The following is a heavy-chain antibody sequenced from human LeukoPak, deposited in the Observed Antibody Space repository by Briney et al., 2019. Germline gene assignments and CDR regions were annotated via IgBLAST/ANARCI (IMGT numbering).Heavy chain of an antibody. D-gene: IGHD3-22*01. Sequence: GSLSLSCAASGFPFISYEMNWVRQAPGKGLEWVSYIISSGSTIYYADSGKGRFTISRDNAKNSLYLQMNSLRAEDAAVYYCVRDFHVRLYDTGGYSYWGQGTLVTVSS. V-gene: IGHV3-48*03. CDR1: GFPFISYE. CDR3: VRDFHVRLYDTGGYSY. CDR2: IISSGSTI. J-gene: IGHJ4*02.